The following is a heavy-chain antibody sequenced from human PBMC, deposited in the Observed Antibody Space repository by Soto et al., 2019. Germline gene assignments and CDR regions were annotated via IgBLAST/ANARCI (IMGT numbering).Heavy chain of an antibody. J-gene: IGHJ5*02. CDR1: GFTFSDAW. CDR3: TTDLWRIAVVVGSTGYFNP. D-gene: IGHD2-15*01. Sequence: GGSLSLSCAASGFTFSDAWMSWVRQAPGKGLDWVGRIKSKSDGGTTEYAAPVRGRFTISRDDSKNTLYLQMNSLKTEDTAVYYCTTDLWRIAVVVGSTGYFNPWGQGTPVTV. CDR2: IKSKSDGGTT. V-gene: IGHV3-15*01.